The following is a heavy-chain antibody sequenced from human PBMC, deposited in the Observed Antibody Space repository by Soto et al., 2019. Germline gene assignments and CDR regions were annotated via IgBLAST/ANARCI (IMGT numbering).Heavy chain of an antibody. CDR2: FDPEDGET. Sequence: ASVKVSCKVSGYTLTELSMHWVRHAPGKGLEWMGGFDPEDGETIYAQKFQGRVTMTEDTSTDTAYMELSSLRSEDTAVYYCATEKLGVVVARGGMDIWGQGTTVTLSS. J-gene: IGHJ6*02. D-gene: IGHD2-15*01. CDR3: ATEKLGVVVARGGMDI. CDR1: GYTLTELS. V-gene: IGHV1-24*01.